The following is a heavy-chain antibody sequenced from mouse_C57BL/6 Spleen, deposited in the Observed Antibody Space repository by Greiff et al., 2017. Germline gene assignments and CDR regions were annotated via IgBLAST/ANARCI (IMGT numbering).Heavy chain of an antibody. D-gene: IGHD2-4*01. J-gene: IGHJ4*01. CDR2: IWRGGST. CDR1: GFSLTSYG. CDR3: AKYDYNYYAMDY. Sequence: VQLQQSGPGLVQPSQSLSITCTVSGFSLTSYGVHWVRQSPGKGLEWLGVIWRGGSTDYNAAFMSRLSITKDNSKSQVFFKMNSLQADDTAIYXCAKYDYNYYAMDYWGQGTSVTVSS. V-gene: IGHV2-5*01.